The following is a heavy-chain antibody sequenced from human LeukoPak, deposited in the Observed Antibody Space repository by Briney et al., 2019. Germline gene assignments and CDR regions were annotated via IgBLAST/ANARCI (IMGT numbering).Heavy chain of an antibody. V-gene: IGHV5-51*01. CDR1: GYSFPSYW. Sequence: GESLKISCKGSGYSFPSYWIGWVRQLPGKGLEWMGIIYPGDSDTRYSPSFQGQVTISADKSISTAYLQWSSLKGSDTAMYYCARLIVGATRYFDHWGQGTLVTVSS. CDR2: IYPGDSDT. J-gene: IGHJ4*02. CDR3: ARLIVGATRYFDH. D-gene: IGHD1-26*01.